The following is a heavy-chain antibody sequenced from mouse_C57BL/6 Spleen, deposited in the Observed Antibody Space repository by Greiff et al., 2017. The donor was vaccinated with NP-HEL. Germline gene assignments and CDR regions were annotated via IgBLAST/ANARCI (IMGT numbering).Heavy chain of an antibody. J-gene: IGHJ2*01. CDR1: GYTFTSYW. CDR2: IDPSDSYT. CDR3: AVHYYGSSYGY. D-gene: IGHD1-1*01. Sequence: QVQLQQSGAELVRPGTSVKLSCKASGYTFTSYWMHWVKQRPGQGLEWIGVIDPSDSYTNYNQKFKGKATLTVDTSSSTAYMQLSSLTSEDSAVYYCAVHYYGSSYGYWGQGTTLTVSS. V-gene: IGHV1-59*01.